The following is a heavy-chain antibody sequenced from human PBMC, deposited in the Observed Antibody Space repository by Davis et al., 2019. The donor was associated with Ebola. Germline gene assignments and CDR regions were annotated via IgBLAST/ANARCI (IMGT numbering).Heavy chain of an antibody. CDR1: GGSISSGDYY. J-gene: IGHJ5*02. Sequence: PSETLSLTCTVSGGSISSGDYYWSWIRQPPGKGLEWIGYIYYSGSTYYNPSLKSRVTISVDTSKNQFSLKLSSVTAADTAVYYCARGWDDYPYNWFDPWGQGTLVTVSS. D-gene: IGHD4-11*01. CDR3: ARGWDDYPYNWFDP. CDR2: IYYSGST. V-gene: IGHV4-30-4*01.